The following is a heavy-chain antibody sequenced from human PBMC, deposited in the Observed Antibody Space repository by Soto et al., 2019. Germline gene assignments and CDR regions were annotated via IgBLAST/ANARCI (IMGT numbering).Heavy chain of an antibody. D-gene: IGHD6-19*01. V-gene: IGHV3-13*01. CDR2: IGTAGDT. J-gene: IGHJ3*02. CDR3: ARGISIAVARDAFDI. CDR1: GFTFSSYD. Sequence: GGSLRLSSAASGFTFSSYDMHWVRQATGKGLEWVSAIGTAGDTYYPGSVKGRFTISRENAKNSLYLQMNSLRAGDTAVYYCARGISIAVARDAFDIWGQGTMVTVSS.